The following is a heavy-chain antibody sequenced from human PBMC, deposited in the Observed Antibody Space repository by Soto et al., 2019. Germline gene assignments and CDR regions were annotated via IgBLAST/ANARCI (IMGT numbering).Heavy chain of an antibody. J-gene: IGHJ5*02. CDR3: ARAPMLSSLNWFDP. CDR2: ISAYNGNT. D-gene: IGHD2-8*01. V-gene: IGHV1-18*01. Sequence: ASVKVSCKASGYTFTGYGISWVRQAPGQGLEWMGWISAYNGNTNYAQKLQGRVTMTTDTSTSTGYMELRSLRSDDTAVYYCARAPMLSSLNWFDPWGQGTLVTVSS. CDR1: GYTFTGYG.